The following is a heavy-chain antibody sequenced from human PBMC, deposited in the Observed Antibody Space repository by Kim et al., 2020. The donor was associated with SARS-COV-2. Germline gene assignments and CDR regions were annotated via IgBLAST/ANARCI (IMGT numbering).Heavy chain of an antibody. V-gene: IGHV3-15*01. J-gene: IGHJ4*02. Sequence: GGSLRLSCAASGFTFSNAWMSWVRQAPGKGLEWVGRIKSKTDGGTTDYVAPVKGRFSISRDDSKNTLYLQMNSLTTEDTAVYYCTTVSGGYYFDYWGQGTLVTVSS. CDR1: GFTFSNAW. CDR2: IKSKTDGGTT. D-gene: IGHD3-16*01. CDR3: TTVSGGYYFDY.